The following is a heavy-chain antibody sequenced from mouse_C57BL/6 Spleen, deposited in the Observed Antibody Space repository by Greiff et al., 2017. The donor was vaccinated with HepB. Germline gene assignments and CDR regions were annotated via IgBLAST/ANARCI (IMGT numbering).Heavy chain of an antibody. Sequence: EVKLQESGPELVKPGASVKIPCKASGYTFTDYNMDWVKQSHGKSLEWIGDINPNNGGTIYNQKFKGKATLTVDKSSSTAYMELRSLTSEDTAVYYCARSSTAQATLYAMDYWGQGTSVTVSS. J-gene: IGHJ4*01. CDR3: ARSSTAQATLYAMDY. CDR2: INPNNGGT. D-gene: IGHD3-2*02. CDR1: GYTFTDYN. V-gene: IGHV1-18*01.